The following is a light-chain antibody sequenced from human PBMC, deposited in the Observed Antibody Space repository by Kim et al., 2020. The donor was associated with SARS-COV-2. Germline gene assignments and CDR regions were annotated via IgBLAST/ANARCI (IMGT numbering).Light chain of an antibody. J-gene: IGKJ2*01. V-gene: IGKV3-20*01. CDR3: QQYGSTPYT. Sequence: LSPGERATLSCRASQSVRSRYLAWYQQKPGQAPRLLIYGASSRATGIPDRFSGSGSGTDFTLTISRLEPEDFAVYYCQQYGSTPYTFGQGTKLEI. CDR2: GAS. CDR1: QSVRSRY.